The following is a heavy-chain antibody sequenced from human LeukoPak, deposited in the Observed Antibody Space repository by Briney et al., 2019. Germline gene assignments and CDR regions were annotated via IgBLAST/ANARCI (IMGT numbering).Heavy chain of an antibody. D-gene: IGHD1-26*01. CDR3: ARQKSGSLR. J-gene: IGHJ1*01. Sequence: SETLSLTCTDSGGSISSSSYYWGWIRQPPGKGLAWLGSIYYSGSTYFNPSLKSRVTISVDTSKNQFFLKLSSVTAANTAVYYCARQKSGSLRWGQGTLVTVSS. CDR2: IYYSGST. CDR1: GGSISSSSYY. V-gene: IGHV4-39*01.